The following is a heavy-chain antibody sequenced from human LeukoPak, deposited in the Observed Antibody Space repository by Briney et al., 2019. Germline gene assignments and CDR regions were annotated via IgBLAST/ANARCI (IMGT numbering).Heavy chain of an antibody. CDR3: ARSPRTYYYYMDV. CDR1: GYTFTSYD. CDR2: MNPNSSNT. V-gene: IGHV1-8*01. J-gene: IGHJ6*03. Sequence: ASVKVSCKASGYTFTSYDINWVRQATGQGLEWMGWMNPNSSNTGYAQKFQGRVTITADESTSTAYMELSSLRSEDTAVYYCARSPRTYYYYMDVWGKGTTVTIFS.